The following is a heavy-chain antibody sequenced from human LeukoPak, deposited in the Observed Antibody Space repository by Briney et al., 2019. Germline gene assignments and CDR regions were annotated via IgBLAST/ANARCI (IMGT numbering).Heavy chain of an antibody. V-gene: IGHV3-48*01. CDR3: AKDRDVLLWFGELLYFDY. J-gene: IGHJ4*02. CDR1: GFTFSNYS. D-gene: IGHD3-10*01. Sequence: GGSLRLSCAASGFTFSNYSMNWVRQAPGKGLEWVSYISSSSSTIHYADSVKGRFTISRDNSKNTLYLQMNSLRAEDTAVYYCAKDRDVLLWFGELLYFDYWGQGTLVTVSS. CDR2: ISSSSSTI.